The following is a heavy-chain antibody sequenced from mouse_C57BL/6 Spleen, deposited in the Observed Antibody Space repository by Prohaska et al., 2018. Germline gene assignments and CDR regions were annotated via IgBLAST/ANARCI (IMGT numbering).Heavy chain of an antibody. CDR2: INSDGSAI. CDR1: GFTFSGFW. CDR3: MRYGNYWYFDV. J-gene: IGHJ1*03. D-gene: IGHD2-1*01. Sequence: EVQLLETGGGLVQPGGSRGLSCEGSGFTFSGFWMSWVRQTPGKTLEWIGDINSDGSAINYAPSIKARFTIFRDNDKSTLYLQMSNVRSEDTATYFCMRYGNYWYFDVWGTGTTVTVSS. V-gene: IGHV11-2*01.